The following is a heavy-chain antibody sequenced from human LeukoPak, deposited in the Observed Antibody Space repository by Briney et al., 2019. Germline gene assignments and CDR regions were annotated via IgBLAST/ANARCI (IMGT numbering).Heavy chain of an antibody. CDR3: ARGVSGSDAFDI. V-gene: IGHV3-23*01. D-gene: IGHD3-10*01. CDR1: GFTFKNYG. Sequence: GGSLRLSCAASGFTFKNYGMSWVRQAPGKGLEWVSDISGTGANTYYADSVKGRFTISRDNSKNTLYLQMNSLSAEDTAVYYCARGVSGSDAFDIWGQGTMVTVSS. J-gene: IGHJ3*02. CDR2: ISGTGANT.